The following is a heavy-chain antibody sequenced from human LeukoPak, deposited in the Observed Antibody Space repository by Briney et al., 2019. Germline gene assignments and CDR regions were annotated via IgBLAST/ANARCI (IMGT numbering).Heavy chain of an antibody. J-gene: IGHJ5*02. CDR2: FSSSSSYI. CDR1: GFTFSSYS. Sequence: PGGSLRLSCAASGFTFSSYSMNWVRQAPGKGLEWVSSFSSSSSYIYYADSVKGRFTISRDNAKNSLYLQMNSLRAEDTAVYYCARDNTVVVVAATGASWFDPWGQGTLVTVSS. D-gene: IGHD2-15*01. CDR3: ARDNTVVVVAATGASWFDP. V-gene: IGHV3-21*01.